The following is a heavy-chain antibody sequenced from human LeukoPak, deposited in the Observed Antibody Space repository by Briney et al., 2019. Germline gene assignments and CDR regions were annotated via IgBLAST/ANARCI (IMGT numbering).Heavy chain of an antibody. J-gene: IGHJ5*02. D-gene: IGHD1-20*01. Sequence: SGTLSLTCSVSGGSIISSNYYWGWIRQPPGKGLEWIGSIYYSGSTYYNPSLKSRVTISVDTSKNQFSLKLSSVTAADTAVYYCARPNNWNPEGFDPWGQGTLVTVSS. CDR3: ARPNNWNPEGFDP. CDR1: GGSIISSNYY. CDR2: IYYSGST. V-gene: IGHV4-39*01.